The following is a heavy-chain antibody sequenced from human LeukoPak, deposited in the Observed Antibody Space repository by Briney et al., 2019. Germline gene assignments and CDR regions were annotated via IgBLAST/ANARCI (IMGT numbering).Heavy chain of an antibody. CDR3: ARIPAYYGGNWAHLAFDI. D-gene: IGHD4-23*01. V-gene: IGHV6-1*01. CDR1: GDSVSSNSAA. J-gene: IGHJ3*02. Sequence: SQTLSLTCAISGDSVSSNSAAWNWIWQSPSRGLEWLGRTYYRSKWYNDYAVSVKSRITINPDTSKNQFSLQLNSVTPEDTAVYYCARIPAYYGGNWAHLAFDIWGQGTMVTVSS. CDR2: TYYRSKWYN.